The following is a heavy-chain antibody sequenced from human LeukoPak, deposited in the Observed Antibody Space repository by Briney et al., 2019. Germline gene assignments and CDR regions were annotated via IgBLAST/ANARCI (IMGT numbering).Heavy chain of an antibody. Sequence: GGSLRLSCAASGFTVSSNYMSWVRQAPGKGLEWVSVIYSGGSTYYADSVKGRFTISRDNAKNSLYLQMNSLRAEDTAVYYCARVDSSGYYYLTEYFQHWGQGTLVTVSS. CDR2: IYSGGST. V-gene: IGHV3-53*01. CDR1: GFTVSSNY. J-gene: IGHJ1*01. CDR3: ARVDSSGYYYLTEYFQH. D-gene: IGHD3-22*01.